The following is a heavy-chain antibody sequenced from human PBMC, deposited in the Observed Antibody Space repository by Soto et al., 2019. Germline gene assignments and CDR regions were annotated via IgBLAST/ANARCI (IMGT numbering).Heavy chain of an antibody. CDR2: IYYSGST. Sequence: PSETLSLTCTVSGGSISSSSYYWGWIRQPPGKGLEWIGSIYYSGSTYYNPSLKSRVTISADTSKNQFSLKLSSVTAADTAVYYCARLKQWRGFDYWGQGTLVTVS. CDR3: ARLKQWRGFDY. CDR1: GGSISSSSYY. V-gene: IGHV4-39*01. J-gene: IGHJ4*02. D-gene: IGHD6-19*01.